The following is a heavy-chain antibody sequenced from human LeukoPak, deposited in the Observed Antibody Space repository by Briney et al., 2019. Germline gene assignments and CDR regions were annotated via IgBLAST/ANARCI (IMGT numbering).Heavy chain of an antibody. Sequence: GGSLRLSCAASGFLFFNYGMNWVRQAPGKGLEWVSVVTGNGAETMYADSVKGRFTVFRDNSKNMLYLQMDRLRADDTAVYYCAKRDGPYFFDYWGQGTPVTASS. CDR2: VTGNGAET. J-gene: IGHJ4*02. CDR3: AKRDGPYFFDY. CDR1: GFLFFNYG. V-gene: IGHV3-23*01.